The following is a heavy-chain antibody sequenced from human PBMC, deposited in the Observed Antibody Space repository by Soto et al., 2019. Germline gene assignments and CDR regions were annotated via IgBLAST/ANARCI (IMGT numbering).Heavy chain of an antibody. CDR1: GGSIRDYY. Sequence: QVQLQESGPGLVKSSETLSLTCTVSGGSIRDYYWSWIRLPPGKGLEWVGYSHHGWGSDYNPSLRGRVTMSLDTAKKPLALEFTALAPGDQAVYYWGRHGFGALHGPVDVWGQGTTVILPS. CDR2: SHHGWGS. D-gene: IGHD3-10*01. V-gene: IGHV4-59*08. CDR3: GRHGFGALHGPVDV. J-gene: IGHJ6*02.